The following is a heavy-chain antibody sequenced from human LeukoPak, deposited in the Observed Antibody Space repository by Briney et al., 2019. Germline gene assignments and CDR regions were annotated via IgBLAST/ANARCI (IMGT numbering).Heavy chain of an antibody. CDR1: GGTFSSYA. D-gene: IGHD1-26*01. CDR2: IIPIFGTA. V-gene: IGHV1-69*13. Sequence: ASVKVSCKASGGTFSSYAISWVRQAPGQGLEWMGGIIPIFGTANYAQKFQGRVTITADESTSTAYMELSSLRSEDTAVYYCARDIVGATLYYFDYWGQGTLVTVSS. J-gene: IGHJ4*02. CDR3: ARDIVGATLYYFDY.